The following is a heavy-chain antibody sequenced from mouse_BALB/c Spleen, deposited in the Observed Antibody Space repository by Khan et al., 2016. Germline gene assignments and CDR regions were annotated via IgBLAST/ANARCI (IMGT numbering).Heavy chain of an antibody. CDR1: GYSITSGYG. V-gene: IGHV3-2*02. Sequence: EVQLQESGPGLVKPSQSLSLTCTVTGYSITSGYGWNWIRQFPGNQLEWMGYISYSGSTNYNPSLKSRISITRDTSKNQFFLQLNTVTTADRATYDCTRTARIKYWGQGTTLTVSS. CDR2: ISYSGST. CDR3: TRTARIKY. J-gene: IGHJ2*01. D-gene: IGHD1-2*01.